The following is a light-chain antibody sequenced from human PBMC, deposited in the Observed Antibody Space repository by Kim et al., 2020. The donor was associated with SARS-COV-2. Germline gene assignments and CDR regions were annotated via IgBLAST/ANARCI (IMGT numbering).Light chain of an antibody. V-gene: IGKV3-15*01. J-gene: IGKJ5*01. CDR2: YAS. CDR3: QQYDMWPPIT. CDR1: QSVSNN. Sequence: SPGERATLSCRASQSVSNNLAWYQHKPGQAPRLLIYYASIRATGIPARFSGSGSGTEFTLTISSLQSEDSALYYCQQYDMWPPITFGQGTRLEIK.